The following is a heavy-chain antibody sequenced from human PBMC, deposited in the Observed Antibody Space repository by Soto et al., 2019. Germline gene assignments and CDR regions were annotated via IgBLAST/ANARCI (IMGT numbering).Heavy chain of an antibody. CDR3: ARLGGQDAFDI. J-gene: IGHJ3*02. CDR1: GGSISSYY. CDR2: IYYSGST. V-gene: IGHV4-59*08. D-gene: IGHD3-16*01. Sequence: QVQLQESGPGLVKPSETLSLTCTVSGGSISSYYWSWIRQPPGKGLEWIGYIYYSGSTNYNPSLKSRVTISVDTSKNQFSLKLSSVTAADTAVYYCARLGGQDAFDIWGQGTMVTVSS.